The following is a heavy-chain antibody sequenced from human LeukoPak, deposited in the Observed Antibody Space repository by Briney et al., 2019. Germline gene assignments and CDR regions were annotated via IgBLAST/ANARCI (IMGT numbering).Heavy chain of an antibody. CDR1: GYTLTGHY. V-gene: IGHV1-2*06. Sequence: AASVKVSCKASGYTLTGHYIHWVRQAPGQGLEWMGRISPNSGGTNYAPKFQGRATMTRDTSISTAYMELSRLTSDDTAVYYCARAVDYVGDYWGQGTLVTVFS. D-gene: IGHD4-17*01. J-gene: IGHJ4*02. CDR3: ARAVDYVGDY. CDR2: ISPNSGGT.